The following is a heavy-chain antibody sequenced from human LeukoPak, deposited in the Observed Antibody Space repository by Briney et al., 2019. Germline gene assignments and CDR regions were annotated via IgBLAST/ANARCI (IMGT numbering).Heavy chain of an antibody. Sequence: ASVKVSCKASGGTFSRYAISWVRQAPGQGLEWMGRIIPILGIANYAQKFQGRVTITADKSTSTAYMELSSLRSEDTAVYYCAREGVIVVVPAALNWFDPWGQGTLVTVSS. CDR2: IIPILGIA. V-gene: IGHV1-69*04. D-gene: IGHD2-2*01. CDR1: GGTFSRYA. J-gene: IGHJ5*02. CDR3: AREGVIVVVPAALNWFDP.